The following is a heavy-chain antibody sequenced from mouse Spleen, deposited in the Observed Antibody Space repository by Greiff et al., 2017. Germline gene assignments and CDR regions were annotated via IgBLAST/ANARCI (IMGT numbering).Heavy chain of an antibody. V-gene: IGHV5-9-2*01. CDR1: GFTFSSYG. D-gene: IGHD4-1*01. J-gene: IGHJ2*01. CDR2: ISGGGSYT. CDR3: ARLTGRNYFDY. Sequence: EVQRVESGGGLVKPGGSLKLSCAASGFTFSSYGMSWVRQTPEKRLEWVATISGGGSYTYYPDSVKGRFTISRDNAKNNLYLQMSSLRSEDTALYYCARLTGRNYFDYWGQGTTLTVSS.